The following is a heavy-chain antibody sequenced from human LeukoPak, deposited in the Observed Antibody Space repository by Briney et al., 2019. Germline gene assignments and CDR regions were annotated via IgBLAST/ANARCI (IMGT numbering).Heavy chain of an antibody. CDR3: ARATVVTPGYDAFDI. Sequence: GASVKLSCKASGGTFSSYAISWVRQAPGQGLEWMGGIIPIFGTANYAQKFQGRVTITADKSTSTAYMELSSLRSEDTAVYYCARATVVTPGYDAFDIWGQGTMVTVSS. CDR2: IIPIFGTA. J-gene: IGHJ3*02. V-gene: IGHV1-69*06. D-gene: IGHD4-23*01. CDR1: GGTFSSYA.